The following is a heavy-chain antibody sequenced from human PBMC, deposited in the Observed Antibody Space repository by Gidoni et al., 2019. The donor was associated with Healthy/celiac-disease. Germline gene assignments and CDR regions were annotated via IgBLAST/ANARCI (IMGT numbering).Heavy chain of an antibody. CDR1: GFTFSSYS. Sequence: EVQLVESGGGLVKPGGSLRLSCAASGFTFSSYSMNWVRQAPGKGLEWVSSISSSSSYIYYADSVKGRFTISRDNAKNSLYLQMNSLRAEDTAVYYCARVWFGDKTRPGGPSGAFDIWGQGTMVTVSS. J-gene: IGHJ3*02. CDR3: ARVWFGDKTRPGGPSGAFDI. D-gene: IGHD3-10*01. CDR2: ISSSSSYI. V-gene: IGHV3-21*01.